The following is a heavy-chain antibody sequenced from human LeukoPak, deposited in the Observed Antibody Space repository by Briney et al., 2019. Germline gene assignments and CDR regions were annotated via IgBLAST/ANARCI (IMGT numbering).Heavy chain of an antibody. CDR3: ARGNTISGSYYMTWYYGMDV. Sequence: ASVKVSCKASGYTFTSYDINWVRQATGQGLEWMGWMNPNSGNTGYAQKFQGRVTMTRNTSISTAYMELSSLRSEDTAVYYCARGNTISGSYYMTWYYGMDVWGQGTTVTVSS. V-gene: IGHV1-8*01. D-gene: IGHD3-10*01. J-gene: IGHJ6*02. CDR1: GYTFTSYD. CDR2: MNPNSGNT.